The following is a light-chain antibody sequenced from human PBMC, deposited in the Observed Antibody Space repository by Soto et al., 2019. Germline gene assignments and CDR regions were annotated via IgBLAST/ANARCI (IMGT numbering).Light chain of an antibody. Sequence: QSVLTQPPSASGSPGQSVTISCTRTSSDVGGYNYVSWYQQHPGKAPKLMIYEVSKRPSGVPDRFSGSKSGNTASLTVSGLQAEDEADYYCSSYAGSNPVFGGGTKLTVL. CDR2: EVS. CDR1: SSDVGGYNY. V-gene: IGLV2-8*01. CDR3: SSYAGSNPV. J-gene: IGLJ2*01.